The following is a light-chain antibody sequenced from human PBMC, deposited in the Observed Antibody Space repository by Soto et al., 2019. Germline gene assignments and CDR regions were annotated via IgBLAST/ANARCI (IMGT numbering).Light chain of an antibody. Sequence: DFQMTQSPSSLSASVGDRVTITCRASQTISTYLNWYQQKPGKAPRLLIYDASSLLSGVPSRFSGSGSGTDFTLTIASLQPEDFSTYYCQQSDSTPYTFGQGTKVDI. CDR2: DAS. J-gene: IGKJ2*01. CDR1: QTISTY. CDR3: QQSDSTPYT. V-gene: IGKV1-39*01.